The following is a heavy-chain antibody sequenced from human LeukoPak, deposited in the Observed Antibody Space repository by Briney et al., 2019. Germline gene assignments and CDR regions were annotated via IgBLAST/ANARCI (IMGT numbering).Heavy chain of an antibody. Sequence: PSQTLSLTCTVSGGSISSGDYYWSWIRQPPGKGLEWIGYIYYSGSTYYNPSLKCRVTISVDTSRNQFSLKLSSATAADTAVYYCARGWMVRGVTNWFDPWGQGTLVTVSS. CDR2: IYYSGST. D-gene: IGHD3-10*01. CDR3: ARGWMVRGVTNWFDP. J-gene: IGHJ5*02. CDR1: GGSISSGDYY. V-gene: IGHV4-30-4*01.